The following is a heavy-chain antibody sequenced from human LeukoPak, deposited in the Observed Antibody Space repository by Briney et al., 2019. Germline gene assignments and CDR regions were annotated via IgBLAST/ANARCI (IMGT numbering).Heavy chain of an antibody. D-gene: IGHD6-19*01. J-gene: IGHJ4*02. Sequence: SETLSLTCTVSGGSISIYYWSWIRQPPGKGLEWIGYIYYSGSTNYNPSLKSRVTISVDTSKNQFSLKLSSVTAADTAVYYCAGRGIAVADYPYCGQGTLVTVSS. CDR2: IYYSGST. CDR3: AGRGIAVADYPY. CDR1: GGSISIYY. V-gene: IGHV4-59*08.